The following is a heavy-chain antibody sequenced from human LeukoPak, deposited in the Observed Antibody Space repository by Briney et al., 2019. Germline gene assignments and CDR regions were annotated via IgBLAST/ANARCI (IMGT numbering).Heavy chain of an antibody. CDR2: INPNSGGT. J-gene: IGHJ3*02. CDR1: GYTFTGYY. V-gene: IGHV1-2*02. Sequence: GASVMVSCKASGYTFTGYYMHWVRQAPGQGLEWMGWINPNSGGTNYAQKFQGRVTMTRDTSISTAYLQWSSLKASDTAMYYCARRGYYYGSGSYYIDAFDIWGQGTMVTVSS. CDR3: ARRGYYYGSGSYYIDAFDI. D-gene: IGHD3-10*01.